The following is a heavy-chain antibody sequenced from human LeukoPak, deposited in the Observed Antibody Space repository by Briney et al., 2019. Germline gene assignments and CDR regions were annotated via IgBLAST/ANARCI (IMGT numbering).Heavy chain of an antibody. D-gene: IGHD1-14*01. Sequence: SETLSLICAVSGGSIRSYYWSWVRQSAGKGLEWIGRIFPSGITDYNPSLQSRVTMSIDTSKNQFSLRLTSVTAADTAVYYCARDGKIPRDNWFDPWGQGILVTVSS. CDR3: ARDGKIPRDNWFDP. V-gene: IGHV4-4*07. CDR1: GGSIRSYY. J-gene: IGHJ5*02. CDR2: IFPSGIT.